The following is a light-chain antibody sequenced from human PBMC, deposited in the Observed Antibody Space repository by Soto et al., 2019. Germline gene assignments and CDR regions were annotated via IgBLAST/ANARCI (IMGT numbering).Light chain of an antibody. V-gene: IGKV1-5*01. J-gene: IGKJ5*01. CDR2: DAS. Sequence: DIQMTQSPSTLSGSVGDRVTITCRASQTISSWLAWYQQKPGKAPKLLIYDASSLESGVPSRFSGSGSGTEFTLTISSLQPDDFATYYCQQYNSLITFGQGTRLAIK. CDR3: QQYNSLIT. CDR1: QTISSW.